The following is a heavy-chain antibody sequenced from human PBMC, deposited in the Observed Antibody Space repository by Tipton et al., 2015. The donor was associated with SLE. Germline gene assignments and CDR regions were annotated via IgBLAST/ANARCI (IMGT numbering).Heavy chain of an antibody. V-gene: IGHV3-53*04. CDR2: IYSGGST. Sequence: SLRLSCAASGFTVSSNYMSWVRQSPGKGLEWVSVIYSGGSTYYADSVKGRFTISRHNSKNTLYLQMNSLRAEDTAVYYCARVRVGATDDAFDIWGQGTMVTVSS. CDR3: ARVRVGATDDAFDI. D-gene: IGHD1-26*01. CDR1: GFTVSSNY. J-gene: IGHJ3*02.